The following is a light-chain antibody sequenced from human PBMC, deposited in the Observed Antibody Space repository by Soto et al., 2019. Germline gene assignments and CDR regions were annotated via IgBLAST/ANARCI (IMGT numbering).Light chain of an antibody. CDR2: EVS. CDR1: SIDFGTYNY. CDR3: SSYTSSSTLYV. Sequence: AVITQPASVSGSPGHSITISCTGTSIDFGTYNYVSWYQQHPGKAPKLMIYEVSNRPSGVSNRFSGSKSGNTASLTISGLQAEDEADYYCSSYTSSSTLYVLGTGTNVTVL. V-gene: IGLV2-14*01. J-gene: IGLJ1*01.